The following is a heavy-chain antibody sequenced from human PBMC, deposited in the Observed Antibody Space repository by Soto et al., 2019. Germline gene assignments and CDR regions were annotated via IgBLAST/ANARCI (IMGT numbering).Heavy chain of an antibody. V-gene: IGHV1-69*01. Sequence: QVQLVQSGAEVKKPGSSVKVSCKASGGTFSSYAISWVRQAPGQGLEWMGGIIPICGTANYAQKFQGRVTITADESTSTAYMELSSLRSEDTAVYYGARAGYCTNGVCYTEDGDYDYWGQGTLDTVSS. CDR2: IIPICGTA. CDR1: GGTFSSYA. D-gene: IGHD2-8*01. CDR3: ARAGYCTNGVCYTEDGDYDY. J-gene: IGHJ4*02.